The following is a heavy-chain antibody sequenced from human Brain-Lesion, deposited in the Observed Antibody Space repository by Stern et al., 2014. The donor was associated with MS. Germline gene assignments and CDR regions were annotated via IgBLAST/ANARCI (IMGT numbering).Heavy chain of an antibody. D-gene: IGHD3-3*01. CDR2: ISWNSDSI. J-gene: IGHJ6*02. CDR3: AKGRSPYYYYGMDV. CDR1: GFTFEDYG. Sequence: EVPLVESGGGLVQPGRSLRLSCAASGFTFEDYGMHWVRQAPGKGLGWVSGISWNSDSIAYSDSVKGRFTISRDNAKHSLYLQMNSLRTEDTALYYCAKGRSPYYYYGMDVWGQGTTVTVSS. V-gene: IGHV3-9*01.